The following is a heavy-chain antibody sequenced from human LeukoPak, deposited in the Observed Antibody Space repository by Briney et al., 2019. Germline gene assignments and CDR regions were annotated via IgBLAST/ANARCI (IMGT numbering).Heavy chain of an antibody. CDR2: IYSGGDT. D-gene: IGHD3/OR15-3a*01. CDR3: ARVRPGYYTYFDY. Sequence: GGSLRLSCAASGFTVSSNYMSWVRQAPGKGLGWVSVIYSGGDTYYADSVKGRFTISRDNSKNTLYLQMNSLRAEDTAIYYCARVRPGYYTYFDYWGQGTLVTVSS. CDR1: GFTVSSNY. V-gene: IGHV3-53*01. J-gene: IGHJ4*02.